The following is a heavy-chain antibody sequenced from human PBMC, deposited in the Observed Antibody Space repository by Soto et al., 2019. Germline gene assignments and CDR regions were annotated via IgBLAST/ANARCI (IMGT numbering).Heavy chain of an antibody. CDR3: ARPPSTCGGDCYVDY. CDR1: GYTFTSYY. V-gene: IGHV1-46*01. J-gene: IGHJ4*02. D-gene: IGHD2-21*02. CDR2: INPSGGSA. Sequence: ASVKVSCKASGYTFTSYYMHWVRQAPGQGPEWMGIINPSGGSASYAQKFQGRVTMTRDTSTSTVYMELSSLRSEDTAVYYCARPPSTCGGDCYVDYWGQGTLVTVSS.